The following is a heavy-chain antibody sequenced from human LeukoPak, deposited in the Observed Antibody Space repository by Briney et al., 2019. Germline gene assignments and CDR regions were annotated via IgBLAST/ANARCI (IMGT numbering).Heavy chain of an antibody. J-gene: IGHJ6*02. V-gene: IGHV3-48*03. CDR3: AADRIAANYYYYYGMDV. Sequence: PGGSLRLSCAASGCTFSSYEMNWVRQAPGKGLEWVSYISSSGSTIYYADSVKGRFTISRDNAKNSLYLQMNSLRAEDTAVYYCAADRIAANYYYYYGMDVWGQGTTVTVSS. CDR2: ISSSGSTI. D-gene: IGHD6-13*01. CDR1: GCTFSSYE.